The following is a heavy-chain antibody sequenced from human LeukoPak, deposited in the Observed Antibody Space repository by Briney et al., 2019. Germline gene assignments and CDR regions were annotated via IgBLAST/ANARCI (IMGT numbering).Heavy chain of an antibody. V-gene: IGHV1-69*05. J-gene: IGHJ4*02. CDR1: GGTFSSYA. Sequence: SVKVSCKASGGTFSSYAISWVRHAPGQGLEWMGRIIPIFGTANYAQKFQGRVTITTDESTSTAYMELSSLRSEDTAVYYCASFRDGYNYFDYWGQGTLVTVSS. CDR2: IIPIFGTA. D-gene: IGHD5-24*01. CDR3: ASFRDGYNYFDY.